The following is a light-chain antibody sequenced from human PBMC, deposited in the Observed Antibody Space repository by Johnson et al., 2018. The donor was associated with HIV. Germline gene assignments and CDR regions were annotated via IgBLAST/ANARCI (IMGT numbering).Light chain of an antibody. V-gene: IGLV1-51*02. CDR2: ENN. J-gene: IGLJ1*01. CDR1: NSNIGNNF. CDR3: GTWDSSLYVFV. Sequence: QSVLTQPPSVSAAPGQKVTISCSGSNSNIGNNFVSWYQQFPGTAPRLLIYENNKRPSGIPDRFSGSKSATSATLAITGLQTGDEADYCCGTWDSSLYVFVFGSGTKVTVL.